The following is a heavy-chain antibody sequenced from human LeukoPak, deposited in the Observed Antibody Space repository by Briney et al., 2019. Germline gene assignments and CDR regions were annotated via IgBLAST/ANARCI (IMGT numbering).Heavy chain of an antibody. CDR2: INPSGGST. D-gene: IGHD5-12*01. CDR1: GYTFTSYY. V-gene: IGHV1-46*01. CDR3: ARLYSGYDYALAY. Sequence: ASVTVSCKASGYTFTSYYMHWVRQAPGQGLEWMGVINPSGGSTSYAQKFQGRVTMTRDMSTSTVYMELSSLRSEDTAVYYCARLYSGYDYALAYWGQGTLVTVSS. J-gene: IGHJ4*02.